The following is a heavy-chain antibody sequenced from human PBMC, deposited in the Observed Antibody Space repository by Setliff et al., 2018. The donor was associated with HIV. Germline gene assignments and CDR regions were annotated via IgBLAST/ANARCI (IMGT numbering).Heavy chain of an antibody. CDR1: GDSISTGSNY. CDR3: ARAPSHYDVFTDSYVPYHLDH. J-gene: IGHJ4*02. CDR2: IYTRGST. V-gene: IGHV4-61*09. D-gene: IGHD3-16*01. Sequence: TLSLTCSVSGDSISTGSNYWTWIRQPAGKGLEWIGHIYTRGSTNYRPSLRSRVTISFDTSRNQVSLWLNSVTAADAAVYYCARAPSHYDVFTDSYVPYHLDHWGQGKLVTVSS.